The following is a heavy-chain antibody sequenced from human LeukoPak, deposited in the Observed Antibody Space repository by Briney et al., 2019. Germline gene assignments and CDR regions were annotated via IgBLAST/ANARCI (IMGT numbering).Heavy chain of an antibody. J-gene: IGHJ4*02. V-gene: IGHV3-30*02. CDR3: AKDLPAAYFDY. D-gene: IGHD2-2*01. Sequence: DSVKGRFAISRDNSKNTLYLQMNSLRPEDTAVYYCAKDLPAAYFDYWGQGTLATVSS.